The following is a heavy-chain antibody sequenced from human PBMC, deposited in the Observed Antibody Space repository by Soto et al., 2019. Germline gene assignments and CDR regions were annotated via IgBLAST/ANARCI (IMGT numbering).Heavy chain of an antibody. CDR2: IKPDGSAT. CDR1: GFTFNTYW. D-gene: IGHD2-8*01. Sequence: VQLVESGGGLVQPGGSLRLSCAASGFTFNTYWMSWVRQAPGKGLEWVANIKPDGSATDYVDSVKGRFTISRDTANTSLFLQMNSLRAEDTAVYYCARNGRWGHGTFVTVSS. V-gene: IGHV3-7*05. CDR3: ARNGR. J-gene: IGHJ4*01.